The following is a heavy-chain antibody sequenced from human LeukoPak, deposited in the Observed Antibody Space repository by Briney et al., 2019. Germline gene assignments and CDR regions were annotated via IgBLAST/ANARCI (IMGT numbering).Heavy chain of an antibody. V-gene: IGHV1-69*01. CDR1: GGTFSSYA. J-gene: IGHJ4*02. D-gene: IGHD4-17*01. CDR2: IIPIFGTA. Sequence: SVKVSCKASGGTFSSYAINWVRQAPGQGLEWMGGIIPIFGTANYAQKFQGRVTITADESTSTAYMELSSLRSEDTAVYYCASYGDYEFDYWGQGTLVTVSS. CDR3: ASYGDYEFDY.